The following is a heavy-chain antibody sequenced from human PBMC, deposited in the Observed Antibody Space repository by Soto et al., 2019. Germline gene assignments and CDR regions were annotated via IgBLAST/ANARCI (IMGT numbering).Heavy chain of an antibody. Sequence: QVRLVESGGGVVQPGRSLRLSCAVSGFTFSTNDMQWVRQAPGKGLEWVAGISYDGSKSYYADSVKGRFIISRNNSKDTVHRQMNSMRVEEASVYFCARDVSRFALFYFDFWRHVNLVTVSS. V-gene: IGHV3-33*01. D-gene: IGHD3-10*01. CDR3: ARDVSRFALFYFDF. CDR1: GFTFSTND. J-gene: IGHJ4*01. CDR2: ISYDGSKS.